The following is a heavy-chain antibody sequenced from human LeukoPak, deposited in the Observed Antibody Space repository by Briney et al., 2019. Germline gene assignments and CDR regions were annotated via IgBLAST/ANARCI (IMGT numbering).Heavy chain of an antibody. CDR1: GFTFSSYS. J-gene: IGHJ4*02. CDR2: ISSNGDNT. V-gene: IGHV3-64*01. CDR3: ARAPREGFSGSYHDY. Sequence: GGSLRLSCAASGFTFSSYSMHWVRQAPGKGLEYVSAISSNGDNTYYANSVKGRFTISRDNSKNTLYLQMASLRGEDTAVYYCARAPREGFSGSYHDYWGQGTLVTVSS. D-gene: IGHD1-26*01.